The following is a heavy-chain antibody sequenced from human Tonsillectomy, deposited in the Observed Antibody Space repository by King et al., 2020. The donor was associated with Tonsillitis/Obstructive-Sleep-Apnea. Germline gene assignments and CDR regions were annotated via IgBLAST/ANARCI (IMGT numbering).Heavy chain of an antibody. CDR2: IYYSGST. Sequence: QLQESGPGLVKPSQTLSLTCTVSGGSISSGGYFWSWIRQHPGKGLEWIGYIYYSGSTYYNPSLKSRVTISVDTSKNQFSLKLSSLTAADTAVYYCARRDDFWSGYAIRYWGQGTLVTVSS. V-gene: IGHV4-31*03. CDR3: ARRDDFWSGYAIRY. CDR1: GGSISSGGYF. J-gene: IGHJ4*02. D-gene: IGHD3-3*01.